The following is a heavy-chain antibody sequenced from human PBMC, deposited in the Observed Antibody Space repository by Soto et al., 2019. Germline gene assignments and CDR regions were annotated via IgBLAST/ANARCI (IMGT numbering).Heavy chain of an antibody. CDR2: ISYDGSNK. CDR1: GXTISSYA. CDR3: ERDGAQPRYYYYYYGMDV. J-gene: IGHJ6*02. D-gene: IGHD2-2*01. Sequence: GSLRLSSAASGXTISSYAMHWVRQAPGKGLELVAVISYDGSNKYYADSVKGRFKISRDNSKNTLYLQMNSLRAEDTAVYYCERDGAQPRYYYYYYGMDVWGQGTTVTVSS. V-gene: IGHV3-30-3*01.